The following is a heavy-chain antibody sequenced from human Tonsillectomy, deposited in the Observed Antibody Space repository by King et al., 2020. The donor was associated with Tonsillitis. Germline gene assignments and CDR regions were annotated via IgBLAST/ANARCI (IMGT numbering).Heavy chain of an antibody. D-gene: IGHD6-13*01. V-gene: IGHV4-59*01. Sequence: QLQDSGPGLVKPSETLSLTCTVSGGSISTYYWNWIRQSPGKGLEWIGNIFYIGRTNYNPSLKSRVTISVDTSRNQFSLRLSSVTAADRAVYYLARDRVGAGGSNWFDYGGQGTLVTVSS. CDR3: ARDRVGAGGSNWFDY. CDR1: GGSISTYY. J-gene: IGHJ5*01. CDR2: IFYIGRT.